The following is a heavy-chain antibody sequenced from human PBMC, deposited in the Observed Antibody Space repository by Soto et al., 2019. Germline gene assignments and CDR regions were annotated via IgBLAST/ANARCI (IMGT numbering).Heavy chain of an antibody. CDR3: ARRYGGNFDY. Sequence: PSETLSLTCTVSGGSISSYYWSWIRRPPGKGLEWIGYIYYSGSTNYNPSLKSRVTISVDTSKNQFSLKLSSVTAADTAVYYCARRYGGNFDYWGQGTLVTAPQ. CDR1: GGSISSYY. V-gene: IGHV4-59*01. J-gene: IGHJ4*02. D-gene: IGHD1-26*01. CDR2: IYYSGST.